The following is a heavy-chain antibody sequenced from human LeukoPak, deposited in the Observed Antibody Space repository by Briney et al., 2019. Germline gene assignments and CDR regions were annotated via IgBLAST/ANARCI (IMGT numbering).Heavy chain of an antibody. CDR1: GFTFSSYW. J-gene: IGHJ4*02. Sequence: GGSLILSCAASGFTFSSYWMHWVRQSRGKGLEWVSYISSSGDTRYYADSVKGRFTISRDNAKNSLYLQMNSLRAEDTAVYYCARSSTFDYWGQGTLVTVSS. V-gene: IGHV3-48*04. D-gene: IGHD4-11*01. CDR2: ISSSGDTR. CDR3: ARSSTFDY.